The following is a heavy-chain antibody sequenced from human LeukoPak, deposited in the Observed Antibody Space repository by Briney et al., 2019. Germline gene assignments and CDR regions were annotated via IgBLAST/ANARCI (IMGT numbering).Heavy chain of an antibody. CDR3: ASPRPYGSGSYYNRRSPDAFDI. D-gene: IGHD3-10*01. J-gene: IGHJ3*02. CDR2: IYSGGST. Sequence: GGSLRLSCAASGFTVSSNYMSWVRQAPGKGLEWVSVIYSGGSTYYADSVKGRFTISRDNSENTLYLQMNSLRAEDTAVYYCASPRPYGSGSYYNRRSPDAFDIWGQGTMVTVSS. V-gene: IGHV3-53*01. CDR1: GFTVSSNY.